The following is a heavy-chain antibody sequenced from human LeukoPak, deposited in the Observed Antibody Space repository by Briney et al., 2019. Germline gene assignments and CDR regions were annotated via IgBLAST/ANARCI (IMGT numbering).Heavy chain of an antibody. D-gene: IGHD3-16*01. CDR3: TRRLDD. V-gene: IGHV3-7*01. CDR2: IKHDESEK. CDR1: GFSFNSDW. J-gene: IGHJ4*02. Sequence: PGGSLRLSCAASGFSFNSDWMDGVRQAPGKGLEWVANIKHDESEKNYLDSVKGRFTISRDNAKNSLYLQMNGLRVEDTAVYYCTRRLDDWGQGTLVTVSS.